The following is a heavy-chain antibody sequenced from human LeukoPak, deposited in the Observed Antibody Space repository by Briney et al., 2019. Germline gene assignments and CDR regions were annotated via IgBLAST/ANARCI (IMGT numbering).Heavy chain of an antibody. CDR2: IYPGDSDT. CDR1: GYSFTTYW. Sequence: GESLKISCKGSGYSFTTYWIGWVRQMPGKGLEWMGIIYPGDSDTRYSPSFQGQVTISADKSIITTYLQWSSLKASDTAMYYCARRGETRKFDYWGQGTLVTVSS. V-gene: IGHV5-51*01. D-gene: IGHD3-16*01. J-gene: IGHJ4*02. CDR3: ARRGETRKFDY.